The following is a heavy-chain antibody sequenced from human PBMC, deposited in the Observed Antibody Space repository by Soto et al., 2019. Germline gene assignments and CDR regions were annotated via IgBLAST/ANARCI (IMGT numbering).Heavy chain of an antibody. D-gene: IGHD3-3*01. J-gene: IGHJ5*02. CDR1: GFTFSSYS. V-gene: IGHV3-21*01. Sequence: GGSLRLSCAASGFTFSSYSMNWVRQAPGKGLEWVSSISSSSSYIYYADSVKGRFTISRDNAKNSLYLQTNSLRAEDTAVYYCAREVDTYYDFWSGSPPHNWFDPWGQGTLVTVSS. CDR2: ISSSSSYI. CDR3: AREVDTYYDFWSGSPPHNWFDP.